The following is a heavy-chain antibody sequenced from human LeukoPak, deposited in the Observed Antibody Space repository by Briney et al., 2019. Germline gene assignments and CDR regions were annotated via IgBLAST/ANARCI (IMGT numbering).Heavy chain of an antibody. CDR3: VSFYETY. Sequence: GGSLRLSCAASGFTFSSYAMHWVRQAPGKGLEWVAVISYDGSNKYYADSVKGRFTISKDNSKNTLYLQMNNLRAEDTAVYYCVSFYETYWGRGTLVTVSS. J-gene: IGHJ4*02. CDR2: ISYDGSNK. D-gene: IGHD2/OR15-2a*01. CDR1: GFTFSSYA. V-gene: IGHV3-30-3*01.